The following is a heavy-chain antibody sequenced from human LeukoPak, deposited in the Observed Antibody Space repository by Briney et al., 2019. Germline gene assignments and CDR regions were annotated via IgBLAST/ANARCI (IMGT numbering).Heavy chain of an antibody. V-gene: IGHV1-18*01. CDR3: AGISMTILGKEPPFDY. CDR1: GYTFTSYG. J-gene: IGHJ4*02. D-gene: IGHD3-10*02. CDR2: ITTSNGDT. Sequence: ASVKVSCKASGYTFTSYGISWVRQAPGQGLEWMGWITTSNGDTDYTQKLQGRVTMTTDTSTSTAYMELRSLRSDDTAVYYCAGISMTILGKEPPFDYGGKGPLVTVS.